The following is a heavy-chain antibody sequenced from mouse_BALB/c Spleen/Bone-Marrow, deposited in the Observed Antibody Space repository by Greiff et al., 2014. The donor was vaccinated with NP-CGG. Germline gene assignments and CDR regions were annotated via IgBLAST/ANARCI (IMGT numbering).Heavy chain of an antibody. V-gene: IGHV14-3*02. CDR2: IDPASGNT. Sequence: DVKLVESGAELVKPGASVKLSCTASGFDIKDTCLHWVKQRPEQGLDWIGRIDPASGNTKYDPKFQGKATITADTSSNTAYLQLSSLTSEDTAVYYCASYRYGWYFDVWGAGTTVTVSS. J-gene: IGHJ1*01. D-gene: IGHD2-14*01. CDR3: ASYRYGWYFDV. CDR1: GFDIKDTC.